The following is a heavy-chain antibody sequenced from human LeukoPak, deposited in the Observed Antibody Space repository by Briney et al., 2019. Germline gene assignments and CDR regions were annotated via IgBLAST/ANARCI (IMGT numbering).Heavy chain of an antibody. CDR2: MNPNSGNT. CDR1: GYTFTSYD. D-gene: IGHD3-3*01. V-gene: IGHV1-8*03. CDR3: ARGAFLDYDFWSGYDAFDI. Sequence: ASVKVSCKASGYTFTSYDINWVRQATGQGLEWMGWMNPNSGNTGYAQKFQGRVTITRNTSISTAYMELSSLRSEDTAVYYCARGAFLDYDFWSGYDAFDIWGQGTMDTVSS. J-gene: IGHJ3*02.